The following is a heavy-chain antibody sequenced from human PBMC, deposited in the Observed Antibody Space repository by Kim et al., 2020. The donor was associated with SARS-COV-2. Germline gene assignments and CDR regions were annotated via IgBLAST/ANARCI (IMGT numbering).Heavy chain of an antibody. CDR1: GDSVSSNSAA. J-gene: IGHJ6*02. CDR3: ARARYYDSSGYYYGLYYYYYYGMDV. D-gene: IGHD3-22*01. V-gene: IGHV6-1*01. Sequence: SQTLSLTCAISGDSVSSNSAAWNWIRQSPSRGLEWLGRTYYRSKWYNDYAVSVKSRITINPDTSKNQFSLQLNSVTPEDTAVYYCARARYYDSSGYYYGLYYYYYYGMDVWGQGTTVTVSS. CDR2: TYYRSKWYN.